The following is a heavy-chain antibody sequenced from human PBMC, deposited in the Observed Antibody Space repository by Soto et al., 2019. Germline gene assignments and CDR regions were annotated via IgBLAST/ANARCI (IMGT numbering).Heavy chain of an antibody. CDR2: ISYSGST. CDR1: GGSISSYY. CDR3: ASSSPHYDFWSGYSFWDAFDI. D-gene: IGHD3-3*01. Sequence: SETLSLTCTVSGGSISSYYWIWIRQPPGKGLEWIGYISYSGSTNYNPSLKSRVTISVDTSKNQFSLKLSSVTAADTAVYYCASSSPHYDFWSGYSFWDAFDIWGQGTMVTV. V-gene: IGHV4-59*01. J-gene: IGHJ3*02.